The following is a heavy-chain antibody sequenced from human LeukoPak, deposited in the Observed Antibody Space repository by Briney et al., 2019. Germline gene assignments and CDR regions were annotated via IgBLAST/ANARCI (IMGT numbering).Heavy chain of an antibody. CDR1: GGSISSHY. D-gene: IGHD2-2*02. CDR3: ARDDCSSTSCYSPGDWYFDL. V-gene: IGHV4-59*11. Sequence: SETLSLTCTVSGGSISSHYWSWIRQPPGKGLEWIGYIYYSGSTNYNPSLKSRVTISVDTSKNQFSLKLSSVTAADTAVYYCARDDCSSTSCYSPGDWYFDLWGRGTLVTVSS. CDR2: IYYSGST. J-gene: IGHJ2*01.